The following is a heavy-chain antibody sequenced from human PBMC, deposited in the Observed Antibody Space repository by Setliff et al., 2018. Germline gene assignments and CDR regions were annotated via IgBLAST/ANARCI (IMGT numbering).Heavy chain of an antibody. CDR2: IRSKAYGGTT. J-gene: IGHJ3*02. V-gene: IGHV3-49*04. Sequence: GSLRLSCTASGFTFGDYAMSWVRQAPGKGLEWVGFIRSKAYGGTTEYAASVKGRFTISRDDSKSIAYLQMNSLKTEDTAVYYCTRALADGAFDIWGQGTMVTVSS. CDR1: GFTFGDYA. CDR3: TRALADGAFDI.